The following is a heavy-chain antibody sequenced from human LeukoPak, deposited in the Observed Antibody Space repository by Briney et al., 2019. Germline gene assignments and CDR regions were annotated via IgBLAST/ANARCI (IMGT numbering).Heavy chain of an antibody. J-gene: IGHJ4*02. Sequence: GGSLRLSCEASGFTFSNHAMHWVRQAPGKGLEWVALIYYDGDKKYYADSVKGRFTISRDNSKNTVYLEMDSLRADDTAVYYCAKFDRQWSRFFPFDYWGQGTLVTVSS. CDR1: GFTFSNHA. V-gene: IGHV3-30*04. CDR3: AKFDRQWSRFFPFDY. CDR2: IYYDGDKK. D-gene: IGHD6-19*01.